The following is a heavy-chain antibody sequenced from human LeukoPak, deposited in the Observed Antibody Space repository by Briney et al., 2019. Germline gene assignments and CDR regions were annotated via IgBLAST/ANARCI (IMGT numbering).Heavy chain of an antibody. CDR1: GDSVSSNSAA. CDR2: TYYRSRWYN. D-gene: IGHD3-9*01. V-gene: IGHV6-1*01. CDR3: ARDRVVGTHYDILTGYYWPDARFDP. Sequence: SQTLSLTCAISGDSVSSNSAAWNWIRQSPSRGLEWRGRTYYRSRWYNDYAVAVKSRITINTDTAKNQFSLQLNSVTPEDTAVYYCARDRVVGTHYDILTGYYWPDARFDPWGQGTLVTVSS. J-gene: IGHJ5*02.